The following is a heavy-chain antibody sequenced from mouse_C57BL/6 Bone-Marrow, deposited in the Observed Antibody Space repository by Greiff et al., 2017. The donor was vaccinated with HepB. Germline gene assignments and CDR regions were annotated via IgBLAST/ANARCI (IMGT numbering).Heavy chain of an antibody. CDR1: GFTFSDYY. V-gene: IGHV5-12*01. J-gene: IGHJ4*01. CDR2: ISNGGGST. CDR3: ARKNYYGSSYVGAMDY. D-gene: IGHD1-1*01. Sequence: EVQVVESGGGLVQPGGSLKLSCAASGFTFSDYYMYWVRQTPEKRLEWVAYISNGGGSTYYPDTVKGRFTIFRDNAKNTLYLQMSRLKSEDTAMYYCARKNYYGSSYVGAMDYWGQGTSVTVSS.